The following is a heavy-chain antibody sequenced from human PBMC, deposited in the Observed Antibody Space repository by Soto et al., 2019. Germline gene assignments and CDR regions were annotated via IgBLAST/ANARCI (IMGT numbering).Heavy chain of an antibody. V-gene: IGHV4-4*02. CDR2: IYHSGST. CDR1: GGSISSSNW. CDR3: ARSNWAFDY. D-gene: IGHD7-27*01. J-gene: IGHJ4*02. Sequence: NPSETLSLTCAVSGGSISSSNWWSWVRQPPGKGLEWIGEIYHSGSTNYNPSLKSRVTISVDASKNQFSLTLSSVTAADTAVYYCARSNWAFDYWGQGTPVTVSS.